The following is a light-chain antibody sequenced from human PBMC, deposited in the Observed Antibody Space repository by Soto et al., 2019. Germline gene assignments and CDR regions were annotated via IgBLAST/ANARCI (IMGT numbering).Light chain of an antibody. CDR3: QHYDHLPPFT. Sequence: DIQMTQSPSSLSASVGVRVTITCQASQDIRKYLSWYQQKPGRAPKLLIYGASNLETGVPSRFSGSGYGTDFTFTISSLQPEDIATYYCQHYDHLPPFTFGPGTKVAIK. V-gene: IGKV1-33*01. J-gene: IGKJ3*01. CDR2: GAS. CDR1: QDIRKY.